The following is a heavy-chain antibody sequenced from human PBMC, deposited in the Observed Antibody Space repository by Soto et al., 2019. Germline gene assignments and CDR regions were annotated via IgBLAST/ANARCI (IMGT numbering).Heavy chain of an antibody. D-gene: IGHD4-17*01. CDR3: VRQGIDYLHGLVDV. J-gene: IGHJ6*02. CDR2: VYYTGDT. CDR1: SGPDRSHN. V-gene: IGHV4-59*08. Sequence: QVQLQQSGPRLVKPSETLSLTCTVSSGPDRSHNWGWIRQPPGRGLEWIGYVYYTGDTAYNPSLMARVTISADTSTNDISLTLNSVTAADTAVYYCVRQGIDYLHGLVDVWGQGTTVSVSS.